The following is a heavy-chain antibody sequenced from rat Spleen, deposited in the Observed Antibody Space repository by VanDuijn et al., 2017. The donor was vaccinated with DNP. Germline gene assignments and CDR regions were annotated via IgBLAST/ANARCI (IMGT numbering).Heavy chain of an antibody. D-gene: IGHD5-1*01. CDR3: TREKTGRD. V-gene: IGHV5-31*01. Sequence: EVQLVESGGGLVQPGGSLTLSCAASGFTFSNYWMTWIRQAPGKGLEWVASITKTGDNTYYPDSVKGRFTISRDNAKSTLYLQMNSLRSEDTATYYCTREKTGRDWGQGVMVTVSS. CDR2: ITKTGDNT. J-gene: IGHJ2*01. CDR1: GFTFSNYW.